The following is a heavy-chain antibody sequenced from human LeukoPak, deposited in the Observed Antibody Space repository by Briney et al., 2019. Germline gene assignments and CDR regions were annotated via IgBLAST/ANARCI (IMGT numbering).Heavy chain of an antibody. CDR1: GGSFSGYY. Sequence: SETLSLTCAVYGGSFSGYYRSWIRQPPGKGLEWIGEINHSGSTNYNPSLKSRVTISVDTSKNQFSLKLSSVTAADTAVYYCARRGYDILTGALDAFDIWGQGTMVTVSS. V-gene: IGHV4-34*01. J-gene: IGHJ3*02. CDR3: ARRGYDILTGALDAFDI. CDR2: INHSGST. D-gene: IGHD3-9*01.